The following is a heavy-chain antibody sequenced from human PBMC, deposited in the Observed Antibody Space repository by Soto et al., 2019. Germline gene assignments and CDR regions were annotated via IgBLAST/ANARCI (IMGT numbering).Heavy chain of an antibody. CDR2: IWYDGSNK. J-gene: IGHJ5*02. V-gene: IGHV3-33*01. Sequence: PGGSLRLSCAASGFTFSSYGMHWVRQAPGKGLEWVAVIWYDGSNKYYADSVKGRFTISRDNSKNTLYLQMNSLRAGDTAVYYCARGSNFWSGPGDWFDPWGQGTLVTVSS. CDR1: GFTFSSYG. D-gene: IGHD3-3*01. CDR3: ARGSNFWSGPGDWFDP.